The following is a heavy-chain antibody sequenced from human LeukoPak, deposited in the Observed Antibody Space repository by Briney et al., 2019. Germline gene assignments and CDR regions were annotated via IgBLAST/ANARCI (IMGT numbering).Heavy chain of an antibody. Sequence: GRSLRLSCAASGFSFSDYNMHWVRQAPGKGLEWMAVISYNGINEYYADSVKGRFTISRDNSKSTLLLQMNSLRAEDTAVYYCARGGYGDYSYWGQGTLVTVSS. J-gene: IGHJ4*02. CDR3: ARGGYGDYSY. CDR1: GFSFSDYN. CDR2: ISYNGINE. D-gene: IGHD4-17*01. V-gene: IGHV3-30*03.